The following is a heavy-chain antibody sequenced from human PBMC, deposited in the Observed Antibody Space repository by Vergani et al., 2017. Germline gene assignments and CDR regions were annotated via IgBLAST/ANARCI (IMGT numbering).Heavy chain of an antibody. CDR1: GGTFSSYA. D-gene: IGHD2-21*01. CDR2: IDPEDGET. Sequence: QVQLVQSGAEVKKPGSSVKVSCKASGGTFSSYAISWVRQAPGQGLEWMGGIDPEDGETIYAQKFQGRVTMTEDTSTDTAYMELSSLRSEDTAVYYCATGDSRGCMDVWGQGTTVTVSS. J-gene: IGHJ6*02. CDR3: ATGDSRGCMDV. V-gene: IGHV1-24*01.